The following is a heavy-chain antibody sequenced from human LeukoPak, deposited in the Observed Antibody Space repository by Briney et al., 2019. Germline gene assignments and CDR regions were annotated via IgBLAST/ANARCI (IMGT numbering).Heavy chain of an antibody. J-gene: IGHJ4*02. V-gene: IGHV5-51*01. CDR2: IYPGDSDT. CDR3: ARGITMVRGVNLLDY. CDR1: GYSFTSYW. D-gene: IGHD3-10*01. Sequence: GESLKISCKGSGYSFTSYWIGWVRQMPGKSLEWMGIIYPGDSDTRYSPSFQGQVTISADKSISTAYLKWSSLKASDTAMYYCARGITMVRGVNLLDYWGQGTLVTVSS.